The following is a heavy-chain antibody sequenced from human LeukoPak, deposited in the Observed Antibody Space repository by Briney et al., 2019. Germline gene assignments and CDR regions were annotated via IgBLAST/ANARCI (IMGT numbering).Heavy chain of an antibody. J-gene: IGHJ5*02. D-gene: IGHD5-24*01. CDR3: ARGRGDGYNSWFDP. CDR1: GYTFTSYD. Sequence: ASVKVSCKASGYTFTSYDINWVRQATGQGLEWMGWMNPNSGNTGYAQKFQGRVTITRNTSISTAYMELSSLRSEDTAVYCCARGRGDGYNSWFDPWGQGTLVTVSS. CDR2: MNPNSGNT. V-gene: IGHV1-8*03.